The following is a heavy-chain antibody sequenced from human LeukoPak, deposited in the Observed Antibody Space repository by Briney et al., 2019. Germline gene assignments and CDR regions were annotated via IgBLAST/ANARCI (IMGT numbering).Heavy chain of an antibody. CDR1: GFTFSSYA. D-gene: IGHD2/OR15-2a*01. CDR2: ISGSGGST. Sequence: PGGSLRLSCAASGFTFSSYAMSWVRQAPGKGLEWVSAISGSGGSTYYADSVKGRFTISRDNSKNTLYLQMNSLRAEDTAVYYCARLSRHDCGRSCCVWGQGTLVTVSS. CDR3: ARLSRHDCGRSCCV. J-gene: IGHJ4*02. V-gene: IGHV3-23*01.